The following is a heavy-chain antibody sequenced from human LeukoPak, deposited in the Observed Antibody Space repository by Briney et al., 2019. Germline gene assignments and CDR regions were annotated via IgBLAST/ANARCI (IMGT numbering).Heavy chain of an antibody. CDR3: ARGRGCSSTSCYIDWFDP. CDR1: GGTFSSYA. Sequence: SVKVSCKASGGTFSSYAISWVRQAPGQGLEWMGGNIPIFGTANYAQKFQGRVTITTDESTSTAYMELSSLRSEDTAVYYCARGRGCSSTSCYIDWFDPWGQGTLVTVSS. V-gene: IGHV1-69*05. CDR2: NIPIFGTA. J-gene: IGHJ5*02. D-gene: IGHD2-2*02.